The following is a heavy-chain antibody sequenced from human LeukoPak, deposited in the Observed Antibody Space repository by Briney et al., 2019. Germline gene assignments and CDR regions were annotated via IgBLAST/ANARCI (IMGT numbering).Heavy chain of an antibody. CDR2: ISSSGSTI. J-gene: IGHJ4*02. V-gene: IGHV3-11*04. D-gene: IGHD2/OR15-2a*01. CDR3: ARHGRHGFLDFDF. Sequence: PGGSLRLSCAASGFTFSDYYMSWIRQAPGKGLEWVSYISSSGSTIYYADSVKGRFTISRDNAKNSLYLQMKSLRAEDTAVFYCARHGRHGFLDFDFWGQGTLVTVSS. CDR1: GFTFSDYY.